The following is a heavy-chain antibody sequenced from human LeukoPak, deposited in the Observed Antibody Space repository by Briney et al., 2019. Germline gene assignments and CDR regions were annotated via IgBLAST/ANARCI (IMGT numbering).Heavy chain of an antibody. J-gene: IGHJ4*02. D-gene: IGHD5-12*01. Sequence: SETLSLTCTVSGGSISSYYWSWIRQPPGKGLEWIGYIYYSGSTNYNPSLKSRVTISVDTSKNQFSLKLSSVTAADTAVYYCARDSYVVATLRHFDYWGQGTLVTVSS. CDR2: IYYSGST. CDR3: ARDSYVVATLRHFDY. CDR1: GGSISSYY. V-gene: IGHV4-59*01.